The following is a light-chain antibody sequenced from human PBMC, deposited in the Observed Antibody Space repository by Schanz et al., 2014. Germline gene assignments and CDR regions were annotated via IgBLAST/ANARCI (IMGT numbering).Light chain of an antibody. V-gene: IGLV2-14*02. CDR1: SSDIGAYDL. CDR2: EAN. Sequence: QSVLTQPASVSGSPGQSITISCSGTSSDIGAYDLVSWYQQYPDKVPKLMIYEANKRPSGVSNRFSGSKSGNTASLTISGLQAEDEADYYCSSYTSSSTLGVFGGGTKLTVL. J-gene: IGLJ3*02. CDR3: SSYTSSSTLGV.